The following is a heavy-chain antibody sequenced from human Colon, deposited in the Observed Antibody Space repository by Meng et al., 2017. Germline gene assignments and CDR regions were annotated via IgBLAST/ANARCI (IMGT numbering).Heavy chain of an antibody. CDR3: ARGFLDDLFYFYEYFHH. CDR1: GASISRGSNGGYY. J-gene: IGHJ1*01. V-gene: IGHV4-31*03. Sequence: SETLSLTCSVSGASISRGSNGGYYYTWIRQRPGKALEWIGYIYFSGDTYYNPSLKRRLTISVDTSKSQFSLKLRSVTAADSAIYYCARGFLDDLFYFYEYFHHWGPGTLVTVSS. D-gene: IGHD3/OR15-3a*01. CDR2: IYFSGDT.